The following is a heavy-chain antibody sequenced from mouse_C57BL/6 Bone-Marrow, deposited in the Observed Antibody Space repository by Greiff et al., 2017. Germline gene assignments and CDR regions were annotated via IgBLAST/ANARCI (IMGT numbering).Heavy chain of an antibody. CDR1: GYSFTSYY. Sequence: QVQLQQSGPELVKPGASVKISCKASGYSFTSYYIHWVKQRPGQGLEWIGWIYPGSGNTKYNEKFKGKATLTADTSSSTAYMQLSSLTSEDSAVYYCARCYYDAGFAYWGQGTLVTVSA. J-gene: IGHJ3*01. CDR2: IYPGSGNT. D-gene: IGHD1-1*01. V-gene: IGHV1-66*01. CDR3: ARCYYDAGFAY.